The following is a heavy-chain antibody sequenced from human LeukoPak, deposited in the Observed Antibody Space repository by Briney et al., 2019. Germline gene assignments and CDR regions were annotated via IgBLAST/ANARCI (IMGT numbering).Heavy chain of an antibody. CDR2: IVVGSGNT. CDR1: GFTFTSSA. D-gene: IGHD1-1*01. Sequence: ASVKVSCKASGFTFTSSAMQWVRQARGQRLEWIGCIVVGSGNTNYAQKFQERVTITRDMSTSTAYMELSSLRSEDTAVYYCAADHYTVDWNPYGMDVWGQGTTVTVSS. V-gene: IGHV1-58*02. J-gene: IGHJ6*02. CDR3: AADHYTVDWNPYGMDV.